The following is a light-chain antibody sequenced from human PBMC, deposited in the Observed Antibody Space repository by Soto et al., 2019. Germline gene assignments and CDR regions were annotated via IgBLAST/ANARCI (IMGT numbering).Light chain of an antibody. Sequence: DTQMTQSPSSLSASVVDRISITFRASQAVSTYLNWYQQKPGKAPTLLISATSTLQSGVPSRFSGSGSGTEFTLTITSLQPEDFATYYCQQTYTTPRTFGQGTKVDIK. CDR2: ATS. CDR1: QAVSTY. J-gene: IGKJ1*01. V-gene: IGKV1-39*01. CDR3: QQTYTTPRT.